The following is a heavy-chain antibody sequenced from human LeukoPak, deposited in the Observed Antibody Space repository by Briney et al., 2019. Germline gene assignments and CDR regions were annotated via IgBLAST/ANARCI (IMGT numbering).Heavy chain of an antibody. CDR2: ISDKSDAI. D-gene: IGHD4-17*01. CDR1: GFNFSPYS. CDR3: ARDQYGDYDFDY. J-gene: IGHJ4*02. Sequence: GGSLRLSYAASGFNFSPYSMNWVRQAPGKGLEWLSYISDKSDAIYYADSVKGRFTISRDNAKNSLYLHMNSLRGDDTAVYYCARDQYGDYDFDYWGQGTLVTVSS. V-gene: IGHV3-48*01.